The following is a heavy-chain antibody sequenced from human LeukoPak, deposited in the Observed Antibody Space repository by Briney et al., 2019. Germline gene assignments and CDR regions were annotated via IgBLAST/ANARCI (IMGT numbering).Heavy chain of an antibody. CDR2: IYYSGRT. D-gene: IGHD3-22*01. CDR3: TRNYDSSGYTTFGY. V-gene: IGHV4-59*01. CDR1: GGSIRTYY. J-gene: IGHJ4*02. Sequence: SETLSLTCTVSGGSIRTYYWSWIRQPPGKGLEWIGHIYYSGRTNYNPSLKSRVTIAVDTSKNHFSLKLSSVTAADTAVYYCTRNYDSSGYTTFGYWGRGTLVTVSS.